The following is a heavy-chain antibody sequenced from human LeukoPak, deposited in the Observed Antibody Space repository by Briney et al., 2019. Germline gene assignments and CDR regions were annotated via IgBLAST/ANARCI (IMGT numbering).Heavy chain of an antibody. CDR1: GNTFTSYG. CDR2: ISAYNGNT. CDR3: AGGYSYGYYYYYGMDV. D-gene: IGHD5-18*01. V-gene: IGHV1-18*01. Sequence: ASVKVSFTASGNTFTSYGISWVRQAPGQGLEWMGWISAYNGNTNYAQKLQGRVTMTTDTSTSTAYMELRSLRSDDTAVYYCAGGYSYGYYYYYGMDVWGQGTTVTVSS. J-gene: IGHJ6*02.